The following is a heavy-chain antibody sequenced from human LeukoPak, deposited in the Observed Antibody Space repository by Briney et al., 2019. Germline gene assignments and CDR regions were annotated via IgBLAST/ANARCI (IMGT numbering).Heavy chain of an antibody. Sequence: PGRSLRLSCTASGFTFGDYAMSWFRQAPGKGLEWVGFIGSKAYGGTTEYAASVKGRFTISRDDSKSIAHLQMNSLKTEDTAVYYCTLALYTTYYYDSSGYYPPPDYWGQGTLVTVSS. V-gene: IGHV3-49*03. CDR2: IGSKAYGGTT. CDR1: GFTFGDYA. J-gene: IGHJ4*02. D-gene: IGHD3-22*01. CDR3: TLALYTTYYYDSSGYYPPPDY.